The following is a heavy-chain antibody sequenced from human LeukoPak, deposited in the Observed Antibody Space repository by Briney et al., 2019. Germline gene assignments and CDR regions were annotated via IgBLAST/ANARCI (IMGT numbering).Heavy chain of an antibody. D-gene: IGHD6-19*01. J-gene: IGHJ6*03. CDR1: GGSFSGYY. CDR2: INHSGST. CDR3: ARGTRGGVPYSSGWPAVPYYYYMDV. Sequence: SETLSLTCAVYGGSFSGYYWSWIRQPPGKGLEWIGEINHSGSTNYNPSLKSRVTISVDTSKNQFSLKVSSVTAVDTGVYYCARGTRGGVPYSSGWPAVPYYYYMDVWGKGTTVTVSS. V-gene: IGHV4-34*01.